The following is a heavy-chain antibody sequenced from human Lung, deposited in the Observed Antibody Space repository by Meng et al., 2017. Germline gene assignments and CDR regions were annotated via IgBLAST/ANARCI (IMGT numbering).Heavy chain of an antibody. CDR1: GGSFSGYY. CDR3: ARPKQANWYFDL. D-gene: IGHD1/OR15-1a*01. J-gene: IGHJ2*01. CDR2: INHSGST. V-gene: IGHV4-34*01. Sequence: QAHIQQWGAGMLKPSETLSLTCAVYGGSFSGYYWSWIRQPPGKGLEWIGEINHSGSTNYNPSLKSRVTISVDTSKNQFSLKLSSVTAADTAVYYCARPKQANWYFDLWGRGTLVTVSS.